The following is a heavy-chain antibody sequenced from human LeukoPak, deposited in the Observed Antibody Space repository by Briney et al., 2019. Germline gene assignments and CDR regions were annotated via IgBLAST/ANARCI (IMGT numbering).Heavy chain of an antibody. J-gene: IGHJ4*02. Sequence: GRSLRLSCAASGFTIDDYAMHWVRQAPGKGLEWVSGISWNSGSIGYADSVKGRFTISRDNAKNSLYLQMNSLRAEDTALYYCAKADRGTAYYFDYWGQGTLVTVSS. V-gene: IGHV3-9*01. D-gene: IGHD1-26*01. CDR2: ISWNSGSI. CDR1: GFTIDDYA. CDR3: AKADRGTAYYFDY.